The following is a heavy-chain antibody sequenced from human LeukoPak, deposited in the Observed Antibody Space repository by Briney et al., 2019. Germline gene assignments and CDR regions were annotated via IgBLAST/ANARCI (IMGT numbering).Heavy chain of an antibody. CDR3: VREGYDYGDY. D-gene: IGHD3-16*01. CDR2: MYTSGST. Sequence: SQTLSLTCSVSGGSIRSGSYYWSWIRQPAGKGLEWIGRMYTSGSTNYNPSLKSRVTISADTSKNQFSLRLTSVTAAHTAVYYCVREGYDYGDYWGQGTLVTVSS. J-gene: IGHJ4*02. CDR1: GGSIRSGSYY. V-gene: IGHV4-61*02.